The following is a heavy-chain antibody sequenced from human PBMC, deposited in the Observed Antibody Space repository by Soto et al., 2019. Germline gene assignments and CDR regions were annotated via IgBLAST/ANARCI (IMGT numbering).Heavy chain of an antibody. CDR2: ISGGGDAT. V-gene: IGHV3-23*01. D-gene: IGHD3-10*01. CDR3: ARKVPGSTTRPDYWYFDL. Sequence: EVQLLESGGGLVQPGGSLRLSCAASGFTFISYAMNWVRQAPGKGLQWVSAISGGGDATFYADSVKGQFTISRDNSRNTVTLQMNSLGADDTAVYYCARKVPGSTTRPDYWYFDLWGRGTLVTVSS. J-gene: IGHJ2*01. CDR1: GFTFISYA.